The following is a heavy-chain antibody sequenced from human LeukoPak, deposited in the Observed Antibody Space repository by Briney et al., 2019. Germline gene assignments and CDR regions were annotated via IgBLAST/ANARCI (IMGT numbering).Heavy chain of an antibody. D-gene: IGHD5-12*01. CDR2: ISWNSGSI. CDR1: GFTFDDYA. CDR3: ARVRGYQVDY. V-gene: IGHV3-9*01. Sequence: PGGSLRLSCAASGFTFDDYAMHWVRHAPGKGLEWVSGISWNSGSIGYADSVKGRFTISRDKAKNSLYLQMNSLRAEDTAVYYCARVRGYQVDYWGQGTLVTVSS. J-gene: IGHJ4*02.